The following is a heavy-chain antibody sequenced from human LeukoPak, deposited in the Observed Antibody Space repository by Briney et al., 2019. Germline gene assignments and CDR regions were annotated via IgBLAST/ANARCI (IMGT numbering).Heavy chain of an antibody. V-gene: IGHV1-69*05. D-gene: IGHD3-22*01. CDR2: IIPIFGTA. J-gene: IGHJ4*02. Sequence: ASVKVSCKASGGTVSSYAISWVRQAPGQGVEWMGRIIPIFGTANYAQKFQGRVTITTDESTSTAYMELSSLRSEDTAVYYCAVYYDSSGYYYSYFDYWGQGTLVTVSS. CDR1: GGTVSSYA. CDR3: AVYYDSSGYYYSYFDY.